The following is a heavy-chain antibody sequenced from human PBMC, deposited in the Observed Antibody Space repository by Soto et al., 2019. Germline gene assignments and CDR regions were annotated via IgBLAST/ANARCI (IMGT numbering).Heavy chain of an antibody. CDR3: AAGGGLPRYY. CDR2: IYHSGST. CDR1: GGSISRGGYS. Sequence: LSLTCAVSGGSISRGGYSWSWIRQPPGKGLEWIGYIYHSGSTYYNPSLKSRVTISVDRSKNQFSLKLSSVTAADTAVYYCAAGGGLPRYYWGQGTLVTVSS. V-gene: IGHV4-30-2*01. D-gene: IGHD5-12*01. J-gene: IGHJ4*02.